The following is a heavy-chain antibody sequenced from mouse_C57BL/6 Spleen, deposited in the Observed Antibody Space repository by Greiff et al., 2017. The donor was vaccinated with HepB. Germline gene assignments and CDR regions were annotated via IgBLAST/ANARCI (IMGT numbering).Heavy chain of an antibody. CDR3: ARSEADDYDGYFDV. D-gene: IGHD2-4*01. CDR1: GYSFTDYN. Sequence: EVQLQQSGPELVKPGASVKISCKASGYSFTDYNMNWVKQSTGKSLEWIGVINPNYGTTSYNQNFKGKATLPVDQSSSTAYMQLKSLTSEDSAVYYCARSEADDYDGYFDVWGTGTTVTVSA. V-gene: IGHV1-39*01. CDR2: INPNYGTT. J-gene: IGHJ1*03.